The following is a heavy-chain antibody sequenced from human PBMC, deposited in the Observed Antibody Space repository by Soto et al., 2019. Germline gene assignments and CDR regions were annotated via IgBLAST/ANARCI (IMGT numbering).Heavy chain of an antibody. CDR3: AREGPGTNFDY. V-gene: IGHV1-69*08. J-gene: IGHJ4*02. Sequence: QVQLVQSGAEVKKPGSSVKVSCKTSGGPFSSYSLSWVRQAPGQGLEWMGRIIPFGDIANYAQKFQGRVTMTADKSTSTAYMELSSLTSADTAVYYCAREGPGTNFDYWGQGTLVSVSP. D-gene: IGHD1-1*01. CDR2: IIPFGDIA. CDR1: GGPFSSYS.